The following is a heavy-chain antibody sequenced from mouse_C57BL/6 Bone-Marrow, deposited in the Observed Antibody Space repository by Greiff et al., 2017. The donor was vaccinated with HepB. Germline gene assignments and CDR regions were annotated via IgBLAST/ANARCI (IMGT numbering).Heavy chain of an antibody. J-gene: IGHJ4*01. Sequence: QVQLQQPGAELVKPGASVKMSCKASGYTFTSYWLTWVKQRPGQGLEWIGDIYPGSGSTNYNEKFKSKATLTVDTSSSTAYMQLSSLTSEDSAVYYCARNYGSSYGVDYWGQGTSVTVSS. CDR3: ARNYGSSYGVDY. V-gene: IGHV1-55*01. D-gene: IGHD1-1*01. CDR2: IYPGSGST. CDR1: GYTFTSYW.